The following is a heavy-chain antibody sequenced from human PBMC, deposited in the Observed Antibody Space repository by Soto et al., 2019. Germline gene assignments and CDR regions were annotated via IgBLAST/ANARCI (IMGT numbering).Heavy chain of an antibody. CDR1: GFTFSSYA. Sequence: GGSLRLSCAASGFTFSSYAMSWFRQAPGKGLEWVSAISGSGGSTYYADSVKGRFTISRDNSKNTLYLQMNSLRAEDTAVYYCAVTDSSGTDYYYCMDVWRQGTMVTVSS. V-gene: IGHV3-23*01. CDR3: AVTDSSGTDYYYCMDV. J-gene: IGHJ6*02. CDR2: ISGSGGST. D-gene: IGHD3-22*01.